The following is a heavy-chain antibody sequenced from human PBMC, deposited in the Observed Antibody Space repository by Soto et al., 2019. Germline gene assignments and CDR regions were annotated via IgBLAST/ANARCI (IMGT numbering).Heavy chain of an antibody. CDR3: AKDMQPDSRWEIDY. J-gene: IGHJ4*02. D-gene: IGHD1-26*01. Sequence: EVQLLESGGGLVQPGGSLRLSCSASGFTFSVYTMNWVRQAPGKGREWVSGIYGNGGGTFYVDAVKGRFTISRDNSKNTLYLQMNSLRAEDTAVYYCAKDMQPDSRWEIDYWGQGTLVTVSS. V-gene: IGHV3-23*01. CDR2: IYGNGGGT. CDR1: GFTFSVYT.